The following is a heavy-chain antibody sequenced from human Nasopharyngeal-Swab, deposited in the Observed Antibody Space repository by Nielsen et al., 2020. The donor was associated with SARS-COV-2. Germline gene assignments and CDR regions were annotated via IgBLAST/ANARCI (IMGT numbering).Heavy chain of an antibody. Sequence: GESLKISCAASGFTFSSYWMHWVRQAPGKGLVWVSRINSDGSSTRYADSVKGRFTISRDNAKNTLYLQMNSLRAEDTAVYYCARDPAITGTTFDPWGQGTLVIVSS. D-gene: IGHD1-7*01. CDR3: ARDPAITGTTFDP. V-gene: IGHV3-74*01. J-gene: IGHJ5*02. CDR1: GFTFSSYW. CDR2: INSDGSST.